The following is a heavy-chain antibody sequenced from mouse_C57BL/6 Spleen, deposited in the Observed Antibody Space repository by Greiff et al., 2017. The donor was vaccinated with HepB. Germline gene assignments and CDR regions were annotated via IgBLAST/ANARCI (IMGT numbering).Heavy chain of an antibody. CDR2: IWSDGST. J-gene: IGHJ1*03. CDR3: ARQRDYGSRHWYFDV. V-gene: IGHV2-6*03. Sequence: QVQLKESGPGLVAPSQSLSITCTVSGFSLTSYGVHWVRQPPGKGLEWLVVIWSDGSTTYNSAPKSRLSISKDNSKSQVFLKMNSLQTDDTAMYYCARQRDYGSRHWYFDVWGTGTTVTVSS. D-gene: IGHD1-1*01. CDR1: GFSLTSYG.